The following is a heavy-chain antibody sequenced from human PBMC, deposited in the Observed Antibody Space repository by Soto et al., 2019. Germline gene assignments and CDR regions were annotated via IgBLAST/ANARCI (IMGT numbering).Heavy chain of an antibody. CDR1: GFTFSSYG. V-gene: IGHV3-33*01. J-gene: IGHJ4*02. Sequence: QVQLVESGGGVVQPGRSLRLSCAASGFTFSSYGMHWVRQAPGKGLEWVAVIWYDGSNKYYADSVKGRFIISRDNSKNTLYLQMNSLRAEDTAVYYCARDRNGDYVLDYWGQGTLVTVSS. CDR2: IWYDGSNK. CDR3: ARDRNGDYVLDY. D-gene: IGHD4-17*01.